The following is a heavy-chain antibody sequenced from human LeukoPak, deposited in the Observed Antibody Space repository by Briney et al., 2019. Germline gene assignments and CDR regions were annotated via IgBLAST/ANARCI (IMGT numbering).Heavy chain of an antibody. Sequence: PSETLSLTCAVYGGSFSGYYWSWIRQPPGKGLEWIGEINHSGSTNYNPSLKSRVTISVDTSKNQFSLKLSSVTAADTAVYYCARGKAGDCSSTSCPKGYFDYWGQGTLATVSS. J-gene: IGHJ4*02. V-gene: IGHV4-34*01. D-gene: IGHD2-2*01. CDR3: ARGKAGDCSSTSCPKGYFDY. CDR1: GGSFSGYY. CDR2: INHSGST.